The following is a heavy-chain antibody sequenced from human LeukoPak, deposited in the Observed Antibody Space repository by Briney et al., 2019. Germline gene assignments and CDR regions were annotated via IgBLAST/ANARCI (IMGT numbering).Heavy chain of an antibody. CDR3: ARLSNYAPYYYYYMDV. V-gene: IGHV3-7*01. J-gene: IGHJ6*03. CDR1: GFTFSSYW. Sequence: PGGSLRLSCAASGFTFSSYWMSWVRQAPGKGLEWVANIKQDGSEKYYVDSVKGRFTISRDNAKNSLYLQMNSLRAEDTAVYYCARLSNYAPYYYYYMDVWGKGTTVTVSS. CDR2: IKQDGSEK. D-gene: IGHD4-11*01.